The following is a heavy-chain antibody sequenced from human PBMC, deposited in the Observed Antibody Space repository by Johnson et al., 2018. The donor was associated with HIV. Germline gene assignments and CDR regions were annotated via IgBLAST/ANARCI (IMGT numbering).Heavy chain of an antibody. J-gene: IGHJ3*02. Sequence: VQLVESGGGLVKPGGSLRLSCAASGFTFSNAWMSWVRQAPGKGLEWVSGISGSGGSTYSADSVKGRFTISRDNSENTLYLQMNSLRAEDTAVYYCAKGGGSGWSDAFDIWGQGTMVTVSS. CDR3: AKGGGSGWSDAFDI. CDR1: GFTFSNAW. D-gene: IGHD6-19*01. CDR2: ISGSGGST. V-gene: IGHV3-23*04.